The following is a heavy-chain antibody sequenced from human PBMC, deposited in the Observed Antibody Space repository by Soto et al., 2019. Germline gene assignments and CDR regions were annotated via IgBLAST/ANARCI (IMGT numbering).Heavy chain of an antibody. CDR2: IIPVFGLV. Sequence: QVHLLLQSGAEVKKPRSSVKVSCKASGGTPSNSAISWVRQAPGQGLEWMGGIIPVFGLVKYAQNFQGGVTITADESTNTAYMELSSLRPEDTAVYYCAGGRIVVVGSRAYYGMDVWGQGTTVTVSS. CDR3: AGGRIVVVGSRAYYGMDV. V-gene: IGHV1-69*01. D-gene: IGHD3-22*01. J-gene: IGHJ6*02. CDR1: GGTPSNSA.